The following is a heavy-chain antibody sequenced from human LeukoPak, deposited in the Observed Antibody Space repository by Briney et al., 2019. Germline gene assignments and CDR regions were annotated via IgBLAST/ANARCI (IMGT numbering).Heavy chain of an antibody. J-gene: IGHJ6*03. Sequence: GTSLRLSCAASGFLFHNYALHWVRQAPGKGLEWVAVISYDGRNTYYAASVKGRFTISRDNSKNMLYLQMNSLRAEDTAVYYCARVTCSGGSCYSWDYYYYYMDVWGKGTTVTISS. CDR1: GFLFHNYA. D-gene: IGHD2-15*01. V-gene: IGHV3-30*14. CDR3: ARVTCSGGSCYSWDYYYYYMDV. CDR2: ISYDGRNT.